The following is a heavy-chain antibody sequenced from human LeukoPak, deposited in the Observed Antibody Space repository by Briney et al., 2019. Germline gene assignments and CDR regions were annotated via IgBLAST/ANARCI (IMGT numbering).Heavy chain of an antibody. J-gene: IGHJ4*02. V-gene: IGHV3-23*01. D-gene: IGHD5-18*01. CDR2: ISETGRST. Sequence: GGSLRLSCAASGFTFRSYAMSWVRQAPGKGLEWVSTISETGRSTYYADSVKGQFTISRDNSKNTLYLQMNSLRAEDTAVYYCAKDRGYSYGISEYWGQGTLVTVSS. CDR3: AKDRGYSYGISEY. CDR1: GFTFRSYA.